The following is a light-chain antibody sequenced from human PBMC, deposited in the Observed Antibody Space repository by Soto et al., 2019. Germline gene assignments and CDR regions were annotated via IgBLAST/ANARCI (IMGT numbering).Light chain of an antibody. CDR3: QHYNSYSEA. CDR2: KAS. CDR1: QTISSL. J-gene: IGKJ1*01. Sequence: DIQMTQSPSTLSGYVGDRVTITCRASQTISSLLACYQQKPGKAPKLLIYKASTLKSGVPSRFSGSGSGTEFTLTISSLQPDDFATYYCQHYNSYSEAFGHGTKV. V-gene: IGKV1-5*03.